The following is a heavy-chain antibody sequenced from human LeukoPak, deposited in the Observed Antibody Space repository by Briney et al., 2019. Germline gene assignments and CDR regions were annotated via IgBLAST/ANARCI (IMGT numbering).Heavy chain of an antibody. Sequence: GGSLRLSCAASGFTFSSYAMSWVRQAPGKGLEWVSAISGSGGSTYYADSVKGRSTISRDNSKNTLYLQMNSLRAEDTAVYYCATRGHLDQAYYYGSGSYRDYGMDVWGQGTTVTVSS. CDR1: GFTFSSYA. D-gene: IGHD3-10*01. J-gene: IGHJ6*02. CDR2: ISGSGGST. CDR3: ATRGHLDQAYYYGSGSYRDYGMDV. V-gene: IGHV3-23*01.